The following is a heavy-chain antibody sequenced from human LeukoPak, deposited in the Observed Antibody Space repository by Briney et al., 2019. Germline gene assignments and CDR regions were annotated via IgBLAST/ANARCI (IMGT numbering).Heavy chain of an antibody. J-gene: IGHJ4*02. CDR1: GFTFSDYW. D-gene: IGHD1-26*01. CDR3: AKLVGATTGIDY. CDR2: INGDGTST. V-gene: IGHV3-74*01. Sequence: GGSLRLSCAASGFTFSDYWMHWVRQAPGKGLVWVPRINGDGTSTRYADSVKGRFTISRDNAKNTVYLQMNSLSAEDTAVYYCAKLVGATTGIDYWGQGTLVTVSS.